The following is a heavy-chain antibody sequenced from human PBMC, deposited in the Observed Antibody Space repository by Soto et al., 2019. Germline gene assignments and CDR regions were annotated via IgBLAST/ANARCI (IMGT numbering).Heavy chain of an antibody. CDR3: VRDYYDSSGYFDY. Sequence: QVQLVQSGAEVKKPGASVKVSCKASGYTFISYGISWVRQAPGQGLEWMGWISANSGNTNYAQKFQGRVTMTTDTSTSTADMELRSLRSDDTAVYYCVRDYYDSSGYFDYWGQGTLVTVSS. J-gene: IGHJ4*02. D-gene: IGHD3-22*01. V-gene: IGHV1-18*04. CDR2: ISANSGNT. CDR1: GYTFISYG.